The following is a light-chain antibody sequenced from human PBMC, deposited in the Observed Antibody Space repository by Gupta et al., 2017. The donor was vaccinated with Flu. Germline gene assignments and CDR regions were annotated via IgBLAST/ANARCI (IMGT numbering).Light chain of an antibody. CDR3: AAWDDNISGPM. CDR1: SSNIGGKY. Sequence: RVTISGSGSSSNIGGKYVYWYQQLPGTAPKLIIQTNDQRPSGVPDRFSGSKSGTLASLAISGLRSEDEAHDHCAAWDDNISGPMFGGGTRLTV. CDR2: TND. J-gene: IGLJ3*02. V-gene: IGLV1-47*01.